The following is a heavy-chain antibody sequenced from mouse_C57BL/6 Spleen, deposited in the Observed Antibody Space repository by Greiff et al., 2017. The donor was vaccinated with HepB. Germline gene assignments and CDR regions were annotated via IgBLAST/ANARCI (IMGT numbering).Heavy chain of an antibody. CDR3: ARHDRTYDDFDY. CDR2: IMSGGSYN. V-gene: IGHV5-6*01. J-gene: IGHJ2*01. Sequence: EVKLMESGGDLVKPGGSLKLSCAASGFTFSSYGMSWVRQTPDKRLEWVATIMSGGSYNYYPDSVNARFTISRDNAKNTLYLQMSSLKSEDTAMKYSARHDRTYDDFDYWGQGTTLTVSS. CDR1: GFTFSSYG. D-gene: IGHD2-3*01.